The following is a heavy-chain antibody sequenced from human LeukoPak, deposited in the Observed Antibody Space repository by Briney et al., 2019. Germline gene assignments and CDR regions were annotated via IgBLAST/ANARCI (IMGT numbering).Heavy chain of an antibody. V-gene: IGHV3-15*01. CDR2: IKSKTDGGTT. CDR3: TTDPTNWNSYGMDV. D-gene: IGHD1-7*01. J-gene: IGHJ6*02. Sequence: PGGSLRLSCAASGFTFSNAWMSWVRQAPGKGLEWVGRIKSKTDGGTTDYAAPVKGRFTISRDDTKNTLYLQMNSLKTEDTAVYYCTTDPTNWNSYGMDVWGQGTTVTVSS. CDR1: GFTFSNAW.